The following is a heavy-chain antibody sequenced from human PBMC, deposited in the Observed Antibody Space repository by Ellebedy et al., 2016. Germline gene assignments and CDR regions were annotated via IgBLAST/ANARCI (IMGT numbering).Heavy chain of an antibody. J-gene: IGHJ4*02. D-gene: IGHD1-26*01. Sequence: SETLSLTCSVSGYSIRSGYYWGWIRQPPGKGLEWIGSMHQSGITYYNPSLNSRVAISIDTSKNQFSLRLNSVTAADTAVYYCARVGGSPQAVFDYWGQGALVTVSS. CDR2: MHQSGIT. CDR3: ARVGGSPQAVFDY. CDR1: GYSIRSGYY. V-gene: IGHV4-38-2*02.